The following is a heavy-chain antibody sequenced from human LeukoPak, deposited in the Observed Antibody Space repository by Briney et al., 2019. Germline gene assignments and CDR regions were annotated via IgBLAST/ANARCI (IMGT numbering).Heavy chain of an antibody. V-gene: IGHV1-2*02. J-gene: IGHJ4*02. CDR3: ARDSELLWFGEFGDY. CDR2: INPNSGGT. Sequence: ASVKVSCKASGYTFTGYCMHWVRQAPGQGLEWMGWINPNSGGTNYAQKFQGRVTMTRDTSISTAYMELSRLRSDDTAVYYCARDSELLWFGEFGDYWGREPWSPSPQ. CDR1: GYTFTGYC. D-gene: IGHD3-10*01.